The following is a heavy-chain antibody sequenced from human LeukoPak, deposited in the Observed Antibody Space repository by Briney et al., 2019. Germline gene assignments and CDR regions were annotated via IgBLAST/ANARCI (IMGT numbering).Heavy chain of an antibody. CDR2: I. CDR3: ATLRTMVRGVDY. J-gene: IGHJ4*02. Sequence: GGSLRLSCAASGFIFSSHWMHWVRQAPGKGLVWVSRIKGRFTASRDNAENTLYRQMNSLRAEDTAVYYCATLRTMVRGVDYWGQGTLVTVSS. CDR1: GFIFSSHW. D-gene: IGHD3-10*01. V-gene: IGHV3-74*01.